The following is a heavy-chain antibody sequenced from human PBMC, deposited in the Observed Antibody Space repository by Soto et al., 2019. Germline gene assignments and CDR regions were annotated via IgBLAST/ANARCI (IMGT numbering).Heavy chain of an antibody. CDR3: ARDPPMVVATYYYAMDV. CDR2: IYYSGST. J-gene: IGHJ6*02. D-gene: IGHD1-1*01. Sequence: QVQLQESGPGLVKPSQTLSLTCTVSGGSISSGDYYWSWIRQPPGKGLEWIGYIYYSGSTSYNPSLKSRVTISVDTSKNQFSLKLNSVTAADTAVYFCARDPPMVVATYYYAMDVWGQGTTVTVSS. CDR1: GGSISSGDYY. V-gene: IGHV4-30-4*01.